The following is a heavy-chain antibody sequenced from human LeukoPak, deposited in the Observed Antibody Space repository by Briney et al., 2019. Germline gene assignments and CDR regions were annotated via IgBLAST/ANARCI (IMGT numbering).Heavy chain of an antibody. CDR3: AKDEYSGYDYYFDY. J-gene: IGHJ4*02. D-gene: IGHD5-12*01. CDR2: ISGSGGST. Sequence: GGSLRLSCAASGFTFSSDAMSWVPQAPGKGQEWVSAISGSGGSTYYADFVKGRCTISRDNSKNTLYLQMNSLRAEDTAVYFCAKDEYSGYDYYFDYWGQGTLVSVSS. V-gene: IGHV3-23*01. CDR1: GFTFSSDA.